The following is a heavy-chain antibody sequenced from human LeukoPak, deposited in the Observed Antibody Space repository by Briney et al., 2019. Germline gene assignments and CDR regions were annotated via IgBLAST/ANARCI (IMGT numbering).Heavy chain of an antibody. J-gene: IGHJ6*03. D-gene: IGHD6-13*01. CDR1: GSTFDDYG. V-gene: IGHV3-20*04. CDR3: ARDGRYSSSWFNYYYYMDV. CDR2: INWNGGST. Sequence: GGSLRLSCAASGSTFDDYGMSWVRQAPGKGLEWVSGINWNGGSTGYADSVKGRFTISRDNAKNSLYLQMNSLRAEDTAVYYCARDGRYSSSWFNYYYYMDVWGKGTTVTVSS.